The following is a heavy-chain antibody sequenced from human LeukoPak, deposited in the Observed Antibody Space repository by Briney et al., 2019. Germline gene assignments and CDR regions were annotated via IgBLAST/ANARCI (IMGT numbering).Heavy chain of an antibody. CDR2: IYYSGST. J-gene: IGHJ4*02. CDR3: ASVYDSSGYYPF. D-gene: IGHD3-22*01. CDR1: GGSISSGDYY. V-gene: IGHV4-30-4*01. Sequence: PSETLSLTCTVSGGSISSGDYYWSWIRQPPGKGLEWIGYIYYSGSTNYNPSLKSRVTISVDTSKNQFSLKLSSVTAADTAVYYCASVYDSSGYYPFWGQGTLVTVSS.